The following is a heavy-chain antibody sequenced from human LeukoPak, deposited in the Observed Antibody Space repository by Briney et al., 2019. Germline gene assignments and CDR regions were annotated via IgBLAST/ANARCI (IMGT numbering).Heavy chain of an antibody. D-gene: IGHD2-2*02. CDR2: ISSSGSTI. V-gene: IGHV3-11*01. Sequence: GGSLRLSCAASGFTFSDYYMSWIRQAPGKGLEWVSYISSSGSTIYYADSVKGRFTISRDNAKNSLYLQMNSLRAEDTAVYYCAKRPYCSSTSCYMYFDYWGQGTLVTVSS. CDR3: AKRPYCSSTSCYMYFDY. CDR1: GFTFSDYY. J-gene: IGHJ4*02.